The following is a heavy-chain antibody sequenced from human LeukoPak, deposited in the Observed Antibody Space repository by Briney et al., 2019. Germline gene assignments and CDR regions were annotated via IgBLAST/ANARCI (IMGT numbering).Heavy chain of an antibody. V-gene: IGHV4-38-2*02. Sequence: PSETLSLTCTVSGYSISSGYYWGWIRQPPGKGLEWIGSIYHSGSTHYNPSLKSRVTISVDTSKNQFSLKLSSVTAADTAVYYCARSSRRASFDYWGQGTLVTVSS. CDR1: GYSISSGYY. J-gene: IGHJ4*02. CDR3: ARSSRRASFDY. CDR2: IYHSGST.